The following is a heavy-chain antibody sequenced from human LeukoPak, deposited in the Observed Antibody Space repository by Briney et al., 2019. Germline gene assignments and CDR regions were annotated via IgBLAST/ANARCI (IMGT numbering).Heavy chain of an antibody. V-gene: IGHV1-69*01. J-gene: IGHJ4*02. CDR3: ARDRIRSGYSWMYYFDY. CDR1: GGTFSSYA. CDR2: IIPIFGTA. D-gene: IGHD5-18*01. Sequence: GSSVKVSCKASGGTFSSYAISWVRQAPGQGLEWMGGIIPIFGTANYAQKFQGRVTITADESTSTAYMELSSLRSEDTAVYYCARDRIRSGYSWMYYFDYWGQGTLVTVSS.